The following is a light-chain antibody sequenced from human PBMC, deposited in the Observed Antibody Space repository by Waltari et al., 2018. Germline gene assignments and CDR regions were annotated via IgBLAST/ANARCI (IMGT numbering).Light chain of an antibody. CDR2: DAS. J-gene: IGKJ1*01. CDR1: QSVRRY. V-gene: IGKV3-20*01. Sequence: EIGLTQSPGPLSFSPGERATLPLRASQSVRRYLAWYQQKPGQAPRLLIYDASTRATGIPDRFSGGGSGTDFSLTISRLEPEDFAVYYCQKYGSLPATFGQGTKVEI. CDR3: QKYGSLPAT.